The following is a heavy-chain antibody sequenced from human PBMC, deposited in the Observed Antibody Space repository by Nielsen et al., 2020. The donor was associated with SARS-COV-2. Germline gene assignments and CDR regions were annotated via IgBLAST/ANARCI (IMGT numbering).Heavy chain of an antibody. CDR2: ISSSSSYI. Sequence: GGSLRLSCVASGFTFSSYNMNWVRQAPGKGLEWVSCISSSSSYIYYEDSVKGRFTISRDNAENSLYLQMHSLRAEDTALYYCAKENFESTDYGEDAFDIWGQGTLVTVSS. CDR1: GFTFSSYN. J-gene: IGHJ3*02. CDR3: AKENFESTDYGEDAFDI. V-gene: IGHV3-21*01. D-gene: IGHD4/OR15-4a*01.